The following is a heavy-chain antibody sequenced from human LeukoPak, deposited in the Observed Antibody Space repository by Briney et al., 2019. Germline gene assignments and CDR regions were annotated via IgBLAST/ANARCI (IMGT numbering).Heavy chain of an antibody. V-gene: IGHV3-48*03. CDR1: GFTFSSYE. CDR2: ISSSGSTI. Sequence: PGGSLRPSCAASGFTFSSYEMNWVRQAPGKGLEWVSYISSSGSTIYYADSVKGRFTISRDNAKNSLYLQMNSLRAEDTAVYYCARGVAAGLDDYWGQGTLVTVSS. J-gene: IGHJ4*02. D-gene: IGHD6-13*01. CDR3: ARGVAAGLDDY.